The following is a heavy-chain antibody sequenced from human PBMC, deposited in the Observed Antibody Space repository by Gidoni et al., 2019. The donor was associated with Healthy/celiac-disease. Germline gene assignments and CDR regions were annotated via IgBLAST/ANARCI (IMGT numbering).Heavy chain of an antibody. Sequence: QLQLPASGPGLVKASETVSLTGTVSAGSISSGSYYWGWIRQPPGKGLEWIGSIYYRGSTYYNPSLKSRVTISVDTSKNQFSLKLSSVTAADTAVYYCARHENSNYVLYPNWFDPWGQGTLVTVSS. CDR3: ARHENSNYVLYPNWFDP. J-gene: IGHJ5*02. CDR1: AGSISSGSYY. V-gene: IGHV4-39*01. D-gene: IGHD4-4*01. CDR2: IYYRGST.